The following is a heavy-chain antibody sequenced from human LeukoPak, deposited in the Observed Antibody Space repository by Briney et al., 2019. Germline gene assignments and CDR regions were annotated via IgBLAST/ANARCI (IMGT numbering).Heavy chain of an antibody. D-gene: IGHD5-18*01. CDR3: ARFAGYSFGFGGYHWFDP. CDR1: GYSFTGYY. J-gene: IGHJ5*02. Sequence: ASVKVSCTTSGYSFTGYYIHWVRQAPGQGPEWMGWINPSSGDTKYAQKFQVRVTMTRDTSINTAYMELSSLRSDDTAVYYCARFAGYSFGFGGYHWFDPWGQGTLVTVSS. V-gene: IGHV1-2*02. CDR2: INPSSGDT.